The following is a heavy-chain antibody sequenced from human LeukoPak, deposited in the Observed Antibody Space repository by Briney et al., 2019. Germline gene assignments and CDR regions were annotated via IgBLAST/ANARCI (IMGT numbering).Heavy chain of an antibody. CDR3: AKFLPTHIVVANYYFDY. Sequence: GGSLRLSCAASGFTVSSNYMSWVRQAPGKGLEWVSAISGSGGSTYYADSVKGRFTISRDNSKNTLYLQMNSLRAEDTAVYYCAKFLPTHIVVANYYFDYWGQGTLVTVSS. J-gene: IGHJ4*02. CDR1: GFTVSSNY. D-gene: IGHD2-21*01. CDR2: ISGSGGST. V-gene: IGHV3-23*01.